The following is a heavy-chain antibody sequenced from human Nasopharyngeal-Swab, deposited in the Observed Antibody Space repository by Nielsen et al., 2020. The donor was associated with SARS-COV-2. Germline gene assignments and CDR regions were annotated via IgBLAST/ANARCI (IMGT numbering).Heavy chain of an antibody. V-gene: IGHV1-2*06. J-gene: IGHJ4*02. CDR3: ARSYSGYTFDY. D-gene: IGHD5-12*01. CDR2: INPNSGGT. Sequence: ASVKVSCKASGYTFTGYYMHWVRQAPGQGLEWVGRINPNSGGTNYAQKFQGRVTMTRDTSISTAYMELSRLRSDDTAVYYCARSYSGYTFDYWGQGTLVTVSS. CDR1: GYTFTGYY.